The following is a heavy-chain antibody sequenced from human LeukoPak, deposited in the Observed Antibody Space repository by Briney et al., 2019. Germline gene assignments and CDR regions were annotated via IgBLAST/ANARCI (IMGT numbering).Heavy chain of an antibody. Sequence: ASVKVSCKASGGTFSSYAISWVRQAPGQGLEWMGGIIPIFGTANYAQKFQGRVTITADESTSTAYMELSSLRSEDTAVYYCARNVGYGSSTSCFPHFDYGGQGPLATVS. J-gene: IGHJ4*02. CDR3: ARNVGYGSSTSCFPHFDY. V-gene: IGHV1-69*13. CDR2: IIPIFGTA. CDR1: GGTFSSYA. D-gene: IGHD2-2*01.